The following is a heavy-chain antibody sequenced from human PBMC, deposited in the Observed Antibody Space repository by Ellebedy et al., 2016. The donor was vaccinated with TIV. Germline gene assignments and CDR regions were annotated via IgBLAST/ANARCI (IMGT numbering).Heavy chain of an antibody. D-gene: IGHD3-3*01. Sequence: PGGSLRLSCAVSGFTFSDHYMNWVRQTPGKGLEWVGRIKSKRDGGTTEYAAPVKGRFTISRDDLENTLSLQMNSLKAEDAAVYYCTTGFSTAWHDHYWGQGTLVTVSS. J-gene: IGHJ4*02. CDR1: GFTFSDHY. CDR2: IKSKRDGGTT. V-gene: IGHV3-15*07. CDR3: TTGFSTAWHDHY.